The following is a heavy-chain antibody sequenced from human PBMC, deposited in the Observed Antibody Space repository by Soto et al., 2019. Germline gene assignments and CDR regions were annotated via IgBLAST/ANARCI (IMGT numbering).Heavy chain of an antibody. D-gene: IGHD3-10*01. CDR1: GFRFEDYA. J-gene: IGHJ6*02. CDR3: AKDHYGSAIYGMDV. Sequence: GGALRLSCAASGFRFEDYAMHWVRQAPGEGLEWGSGISWENDIKGYSENVKGRFTNSRENSKNTPYLQMKKQKPEDTTFYYCAKDHYGSAIYGMDVWGQGTTVTVSS. CDR2: ISWENDIK. V-gene: IGHV3-9*01.